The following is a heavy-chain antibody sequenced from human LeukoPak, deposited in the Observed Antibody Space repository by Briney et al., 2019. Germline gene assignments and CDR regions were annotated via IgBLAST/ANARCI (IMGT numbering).Heavy chain of an antibody. CDR3: TQDQGIAVAGTD. CDR2: INPSSGAT. Sequence: GASVKVSCKASGYTFSGYYIHWVRQAPGQGLEWMGWINPSSGATRYAQKFQDRVTMSSDTSITTAYMDLSRLRSDDTAVYYCTQDQGIAVAGTDWGQGTMVTVSS. D-gene: IGHD6-19*01. J-gene: IGHJ3*01. CDR1: GYTFSGYY. V-gene: IGHV1-2*02.